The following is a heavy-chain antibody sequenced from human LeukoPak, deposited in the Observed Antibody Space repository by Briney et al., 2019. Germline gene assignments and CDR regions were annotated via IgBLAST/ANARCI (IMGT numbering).Heavy chain of an antibody. CDR2: ISSSSSYI. CDR1: GFTFSSYA. J-gene: IGHJ6*03. V-gene: IGHV3-21*04. CDR3: AKARTIFGVVTSLMDV. Sequence: GGSLRLSCAASGFTFSSYAMSWVRQAPGKGLEWVSAISSSSSYIYYADSVKGRFTISRDNAKNSLYLQMNSLRAEDTAVYYCAKARTIFGVVTSLMDVWGKGTTVTVSS. D-gene: IGHD3-3*01.